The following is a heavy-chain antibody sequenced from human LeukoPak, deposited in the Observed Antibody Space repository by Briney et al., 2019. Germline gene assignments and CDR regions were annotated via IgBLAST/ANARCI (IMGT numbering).Heavy chain of an antibody. CDR2: ISGSGGST. CDR3: AQRRYTYSDDFDY. D-gene: IGHD2-15*01. J-gene: IGHJ4*02. V-gene: IGHV3-23*01. CDR1: GFTLSSYG. Sequence: PGGSLRLSCAASGFTLSSYGMSWVRQAPGKGLEWVSAISGSGGSTYYADSVKGRFTISRDNSKNALYLQMNSLRAEDTAVYYCAQRRYTYSDDFDYWGQGTLVTVSS.